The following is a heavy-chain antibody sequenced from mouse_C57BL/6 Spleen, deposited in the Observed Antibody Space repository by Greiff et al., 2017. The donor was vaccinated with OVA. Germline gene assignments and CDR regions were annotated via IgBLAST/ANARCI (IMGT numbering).Heavy chain of an antibody. CDR3: ARSYYGSGYFDV. CDR1: GYTFTSYW. CDR2: IDPSDSYT. J-gene: IGHJ1*03. D-gene: IGHD1-1*01. V-gene: IGHV1-69*01. Sequence: VKLQQPGAELVMPGASVKLSCKASGYTFTSYWMHWVKQRPGQGLEWIGEIDPSDSYTNYNQKFKGKSTLTVDKSSSTAYMQLSSLTSEDSAVYYCARSYYGSGYFDVWGTGTTVTVSS.